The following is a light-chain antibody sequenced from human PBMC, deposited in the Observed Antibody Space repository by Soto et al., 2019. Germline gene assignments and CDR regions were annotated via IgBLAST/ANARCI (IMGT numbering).Light chain of an antibody. CDR3: QQDGSSPPFT. J-gene: IGKJ4*01. Sequence: EIVLTQSPGTLSLSPGERATLSCRASQSVSSSYLAWYQQKPGQAPRLLIYGASSRATGIPDRFSGSGCGTDFTLTISRLEPEDFAVYYCQQDGSSPPFTFGGATKVEIK. V-gene: IGKV3-20*01. CDR1: QSVSSSY. CDR2: GAS.